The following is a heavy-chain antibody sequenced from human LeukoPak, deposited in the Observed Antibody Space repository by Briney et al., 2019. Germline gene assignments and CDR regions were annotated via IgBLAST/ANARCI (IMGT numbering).Heavy chain of an antibody. CDR3: ARGAILTGYSLWY. D-gene: IGHD3-9*01. V-gene: IGHV1-69*05. CDR1: GGTFSSYA. Sequence: ASVKVSCKASGGTFSSYAISWVRQAPGQGLEWMGGIIPIFGTANYAQKFQRRVTITTDESTSTAYMELSSLGSEDTAVYYCARGAILTGYSLWYWGQGTLVTVSS. CDR2: IIPIFGTA. J-gene: IGHJ4*02.